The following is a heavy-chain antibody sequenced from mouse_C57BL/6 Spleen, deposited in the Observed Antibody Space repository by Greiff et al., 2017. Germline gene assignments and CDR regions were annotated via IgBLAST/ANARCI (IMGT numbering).Heavy chain of an antibody. Sequence: VQLQQSGPELVRPGVSVKISCKGSGYTFTDYAMHWVKQSHAKSLEWIGVISTYYGDASYNQKFKDKDTMTVDKSSSTAYMELARLTSEDSAVYYCAREGGKTGTRYFDVWGTGTTVTVSS. CDR3: AREGGKTGTRYFDV. V-gene: IGHV1-67*01. J-gene: IGHJ1*03. CDR1: GYTFTDYA. D-gene: IGHD4-1*01. CDR2: ISTYYGDA.